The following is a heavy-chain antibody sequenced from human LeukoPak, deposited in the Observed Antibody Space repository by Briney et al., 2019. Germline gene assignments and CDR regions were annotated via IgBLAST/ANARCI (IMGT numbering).Heavy chain of an antibody. V-gene: IGHV3-21*01. D-gene: IGHD3-10*01. CDR2: ISSSSSYI. CDR1: GFTFSSYS. J-gene: IGHJ4*02. Sequence: PGGSLRLSCAASGFTFSSYSMNWVRQAPGKGLEWVSSISSSSSYIYYADSVKGRFTISRDNAKNSLYLQMNSLRAEDTAVYYCARDWYYGSGSYHFDYWGQGTLVTVSS. CDR3: ARDWYYGSGSYHFDY.